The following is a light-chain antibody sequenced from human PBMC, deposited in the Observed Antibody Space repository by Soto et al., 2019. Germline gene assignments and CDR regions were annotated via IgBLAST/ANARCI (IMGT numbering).Light chain of an antibody. CDR3: QQYGSSGT. CDR1: QSVTTR. J-gene: IGKJ1*01. CDR2: GAS. V-gene: IGKV3-20*01. Sequence: IGWTQAPCTLSLSPGERVTLSCRASQSVTTRLSWYQHKPGQAPTLLMSGASNRASGVPVRFSGSGSGTDFTLTISRLEPEDFAVYYCQQYGSSGTFGQGTKVDIK.